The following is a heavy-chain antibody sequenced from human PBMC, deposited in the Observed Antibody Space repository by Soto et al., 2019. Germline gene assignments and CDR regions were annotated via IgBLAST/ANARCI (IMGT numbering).Heavy chain of an antibody. CDR1: GYTFTSYG. J-gene: IGHJ6*02. Sequence: ASVKVSCKASGYTFTSYGISWVRQAPGQGLEWMGWISAYNGNTNYAQKLQGRVTMTTDTSTSTAYMELRSLRSDDTAVYYCARVMEWLDSYYYYGMDVWGQGTTVTVSS. D-gene: IGHD6-19*01. CDR2: ISAYNGNT. V-gene: IGHV1-18*01. CDR3: ARVMEWLDSYYYYGMDV.